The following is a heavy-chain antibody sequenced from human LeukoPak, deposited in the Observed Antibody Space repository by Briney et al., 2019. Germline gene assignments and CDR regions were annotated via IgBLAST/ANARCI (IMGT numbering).Heavy chain of an antibody. CDR2: INHSGST. Sequence: SETLSLTCTVSGGSISSYYWSWIRQPPGKGLEWIGEINHSGSTNYNPSLKSRVTISVDTSKKQFSLKLRSVTAADTAVYYCARSRGYSLDSWGQGTLVTVSS. CDR3: ARSRGYSLDS. D-gene: IGHD3-22*01. J-gene: IGHJ4*02. V-gene: IGHV4-34*01. CDR1: GGSISSYY.